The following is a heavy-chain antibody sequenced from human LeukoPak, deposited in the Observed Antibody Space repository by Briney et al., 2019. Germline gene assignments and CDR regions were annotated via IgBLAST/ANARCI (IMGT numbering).Heavy chain of an antibody. V-gene: IGHV4-61*02. Sequence: SQTLCLTCTASGFSISSGSYNWGWLRQPDGKGLEWIGRIYSSGRTNYNPSLKSRVTISVDTSKNQFSLKLSSVTAADTAVYYCAREPSYYYYGMDVWGQGTTVTVSS. CDR1: GFSISSGSYN. CDR2: IYSSGRT. J-gene: IGHJ6*02. CDR3: AREPSYYYYGMDV.